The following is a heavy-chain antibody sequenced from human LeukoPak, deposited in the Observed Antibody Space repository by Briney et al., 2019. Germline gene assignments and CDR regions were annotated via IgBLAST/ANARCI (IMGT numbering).Heavy chain of an antibody. CDR3: ARVLRGSYSRFPFDH. CDR2: IIPIFGTA. D-gene: IGHD1-26*01. J-gene: IGHJ4*02. CDR1: GGTFSSYA. Sequence: SVKVSCKASGGTFSSYAISWVRQAPGQGLEWMGGIIPIFGTANYAQKFQGRVTITADESTSTAYMELSSLRSEDTAVYYCARVLRGSYSRFPFDHWGQGTLVTVSS. V-gene: IGHV1-69*13.